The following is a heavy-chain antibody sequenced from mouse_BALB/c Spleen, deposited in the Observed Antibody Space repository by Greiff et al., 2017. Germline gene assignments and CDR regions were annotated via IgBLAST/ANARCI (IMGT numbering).Heavy chain of an antibody. CDR2: ISSGGSYT. CDR1: GFTFSSYA. CDR3: ARDRMITTGYYAMDY. J-gene: IGHJ4*01. D-gene: IGHD2-4*01. Sequence: EVHLVESGGGLVKPGGSLKLSCAASGFTFSSYAMSWVRQSPEKRLEWVAEISSGGSYTYYPDTVTGRFTISRDNAKNTLYLEMSSLRSEDTAMYYCARDRMITTGYYAMDYWGQGTSVTVSS. V-gene: IGHV5-9-4*01.